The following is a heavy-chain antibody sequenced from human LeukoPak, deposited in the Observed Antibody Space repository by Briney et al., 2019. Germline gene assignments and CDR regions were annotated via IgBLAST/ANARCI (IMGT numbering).Heavy chain of an antibody. V-gene: IGHV3-33*05. CDR3: ARVRVTTLKNDAFDI. D-gene: IGHD1-14*01. Sequence: GRSLRLSCAASGFTFSSYGMHWVRPAPGKGLEWVAVISYDGSDKYYADSVRGRFTISRDNAKNSLYLQMNSLRAEDTAVYYCARVRVTTLKNDAFDIWGQGTMVTVSS. CDR2: ISYDGSDK. J-gene: IGHJ3*02. CDR1: GFTFSSYG.